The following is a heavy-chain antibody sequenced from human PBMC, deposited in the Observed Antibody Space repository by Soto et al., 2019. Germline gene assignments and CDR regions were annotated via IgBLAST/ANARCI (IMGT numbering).Heavy chain of an antibody. CDR3: KRDDLSGRNSTGSHC. V-gene: IGHV3-30*19. Sequence: QVQRVESGGGVVQPGTSLRLSCAAYGFSFRDFGMQWVRQAPGKGLAWVAIIRFDGTNPYYADSGKVRFTVSRDKSKNSLFLQMNSLIVDDTAMYYCKRDDLSGRNSTGSHCWGQGTLGFVSS. CDR1: GFSFRDFG. D-gene: IGHD2-15*01. CDR2: IRFDGTNP. J-gene: IGHJ4*02.